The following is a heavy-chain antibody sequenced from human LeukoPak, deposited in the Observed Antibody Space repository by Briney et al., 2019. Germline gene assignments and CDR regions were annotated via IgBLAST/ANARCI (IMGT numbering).Heavy chain of an antibody. V-gene: IGHV4-59*01. D-gene: IGHD5-18*01. CDR1: GGSISSYY. Sequence: SETLSLTCTVSGGSISSYYWSWIRQPPGKGLEWIGYIYYSGSTNYNPSLKSRVTISVDTSKNQFSLKLGSVTAADTAVYYCARERSGYSYAFDIWGQGTMVTVSS. CDR2: IYYSGST. J-gene: IGHJ3*02. CDR3: ARERSGYSYAFDI.